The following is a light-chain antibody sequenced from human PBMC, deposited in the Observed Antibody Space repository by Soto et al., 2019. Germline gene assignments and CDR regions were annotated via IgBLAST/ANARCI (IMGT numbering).Light chain of an antibody. CDR1: SSNIGAGYD. CDR2: GNI. J-gene: IGLJ1*01. Sequence: QSVLTQPPSVSGAPGQRVTISCTGSSSNIGAGYDVHWYHQLPGTAPKLLIYGNINRPSGVPDRFSGSKSGTSASLAITGLQAEDEADYYCQSYDSSLSGSRVFGTGTKVTVL. CDR3: QSYDSSLSGSRV. V-gene: IGLV1-40*01.